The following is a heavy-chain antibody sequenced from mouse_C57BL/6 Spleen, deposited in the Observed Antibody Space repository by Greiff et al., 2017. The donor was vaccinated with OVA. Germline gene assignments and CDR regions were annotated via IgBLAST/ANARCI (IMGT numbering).Heavy chain of an antibody. J-gene: IGHJ2*01. CDR3: ARDYDYENY. V-gene: IGHV1-82*01. CDR1: GYAFSSSW. CDR2: IYPGDGDT. D-gene: IGHD2-4*01. Sequence: VQVVESGPELVKPGASVKISCKASGYAFSSSWMNWVKQRPGKGLEWIGRIYPGDGDTNYNGKFKGKATLTADKSSSTAYMQLSSLTSEDSAVYFCARDYDYENYWGQGTTLTVSS.